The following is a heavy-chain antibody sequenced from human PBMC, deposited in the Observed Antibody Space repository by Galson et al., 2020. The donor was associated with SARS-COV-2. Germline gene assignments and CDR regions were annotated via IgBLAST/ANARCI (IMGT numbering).Heavy chain of an antibody. D-gene: IGHD2-2*01. Sequence: SQTLSLPCAVYGGSFSGHSWTWIRQAPGKGLAWIGEVKFGGATNYSPSLRGRVPLSVDTSKNQFSLKLTSLSAADTAVYFCTRGRQGVVPSPVLGLGPFYSYYYMDVWGKGTSVTVSS. CDR1: GGSFSGHS. J-gene: IGHJ6*03. CDR3: TRGRQGVVPSPVLGLGPFYSYYYMDV. V-gene: IGHV4-34*01. CDR2: VKFGGAT.